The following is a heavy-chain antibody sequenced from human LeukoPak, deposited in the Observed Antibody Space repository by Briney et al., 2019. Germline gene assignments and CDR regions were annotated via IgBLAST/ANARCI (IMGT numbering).Heavy chain of an antibody. CDR2: ILHTGSI. D-gene: IGHD3-22*01. J-gene: IGHJ3*01. Sequence: SETLSLTCGVSGYSISSGYYWGWIRQSPGKGLEWIATILHTGSIYYNPSLKSRLTLSVDTSKNQFTLKLNSVSAADTAVYYCARMGVSYYYDSSTYYPAAFDVWDQGTMVSVSS. V-gene: IGHV4-38-2*01. CDR3: ARMGVSYYYDSSTYYPAAFDV. CDR1: GYSISSGYY.